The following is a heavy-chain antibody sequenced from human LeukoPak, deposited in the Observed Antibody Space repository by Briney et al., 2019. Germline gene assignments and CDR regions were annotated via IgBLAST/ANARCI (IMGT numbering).Heavy chain of an antibody. Sequence: PSETLSLTCTVSGGSISSGSYYWSWIRQPAGKGLEWIGRIYTSGSTNYNPSLKSRVPISVETSKNRFSLKLSSVTAADTAVYYCARDKAVGSSGWRDYWGQGTLVTVSS. CDR1: GGSISSGSYY. V-gene: IGHV4-61*02. D-gene: IGHD6-19*01. CDR2: IYTSGST. J-gene: IGHJ4*02. CDR3: ARDKAVGSSGWRDY.